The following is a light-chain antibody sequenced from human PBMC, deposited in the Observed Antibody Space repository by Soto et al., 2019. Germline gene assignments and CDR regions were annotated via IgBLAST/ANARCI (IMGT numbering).Light chain of an antibody. V-gene: IGLV2-11*01. CDR1: RSDVGTYNY. Sequence: QSALAQPRSVSGSPGQSVTFSCTGTRSDVGTYNYVSWYQQHPGKAPKVMIFDVSKRPSGVPDRFSGSKSGNTASLTISGLQADDEADYYCCAYGGNTLLFGGGTKSPS. CDR3: CAYGGNTLL. CDR2: DVS. J-gene: IGLJ2*01.